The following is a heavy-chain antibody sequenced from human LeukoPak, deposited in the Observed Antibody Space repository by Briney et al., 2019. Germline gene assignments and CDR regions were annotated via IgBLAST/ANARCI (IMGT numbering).Heavy chain of an antibody. V-gene: IGHV4-59*01. CDR2: IYYSGST. CDR1: GGSLSSYY. J-gene: IGHJ4*02. D-gene: IGHD2-21*02. CDR3: ASALYCGGDCYTPV. Sequence: PSETLSLTCTVFGGSLSSYYWSWIRQPPGKGLEWIGYIYYSGSTNYNPSLKSRVTISIDTSKNQFSLKLSSVTAADTAVYYCASALYCGGDCYTPVWGQGTLVTVSS.